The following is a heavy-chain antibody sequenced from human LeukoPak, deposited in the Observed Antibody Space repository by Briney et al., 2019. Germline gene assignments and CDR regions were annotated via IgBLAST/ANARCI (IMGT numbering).Heavy chain of an antibody. CDR2: FDPEDGET. V-gene: IGHV1-24*01. CDR1: GYTLTELS. J-gene: IGHJ5*02. CDR3: ARPMVRGVIPWFDP. D-gene: IGHD3-10*01. Sequence: AASVKVSCKVSGYTLTELSMHWVRQAPGKGLEWMGGFDPEDGETIYAQKFQGRVTMTEDTSTDTAYMELSRLRSDDTAVYYCARPMVRGVIPWFDPWGQGTLVTVSS.